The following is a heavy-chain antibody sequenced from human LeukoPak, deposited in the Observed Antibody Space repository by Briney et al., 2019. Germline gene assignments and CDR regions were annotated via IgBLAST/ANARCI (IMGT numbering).Heavy chain of an antibody. CDR1: GGSISSGDYY. CDR3: ARGQATSYIYCGGGCSPYYFHY. Sequence: PSQTLSLTCTVSGGSISSGDYYWSWIRHPPGKGLDWIGYIYYSGSTYYNPSLKSRVTISVDTFKNQFSLKLGSVTAADTAVYYCARGQATSYIYCGGGCSPYYFHYWGQGTLVTVSS. CDR2: IYYSGST. J-gene: IGHJ4*02. V-gene: IGHV4-30-4*01. D-gene: IGHD2-21*02.